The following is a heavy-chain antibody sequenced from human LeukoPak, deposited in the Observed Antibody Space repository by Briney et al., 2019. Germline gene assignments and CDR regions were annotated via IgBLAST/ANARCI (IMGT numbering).Heavy chain of an antibody. CDR1: GFTFSSYE. Sequence: GGSLRLSCAASGFTFSSYEMNWVRQAPGKGLEWVPYISSSGTTIYYADSVKGRFTISRDNAKNSLYLQMNSLRAEDTAVYYCARRYCSSTSCLIDYWGQGTLVTVSS. CDR3: ARRYCSSTSCLIDY. D-gene: IGHD2-2*01. CDR2: ISSSGTTI. V-gene: IGHV3-48*03. J-gene: IGHJ4*02.